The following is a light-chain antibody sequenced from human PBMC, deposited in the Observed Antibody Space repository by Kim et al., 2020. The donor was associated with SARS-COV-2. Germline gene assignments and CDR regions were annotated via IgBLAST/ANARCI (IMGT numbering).Light chain of an antibody. CDR1: QSVKNN. CDR2: GAS. CDR3: QQYNNWPYT. J-gene: IGKJ2*01. V-gene: IGKV3-15*01. Sequence: IVMTQSPATLSVSPGERVTLSCRASQSVKNNLAWYQQRPGQAPRLLIYGASTRATDISARFSGSGSGTEFTLTIRSLQSEDFAVYYCQQYNNWPYTFGQGTKLEI.